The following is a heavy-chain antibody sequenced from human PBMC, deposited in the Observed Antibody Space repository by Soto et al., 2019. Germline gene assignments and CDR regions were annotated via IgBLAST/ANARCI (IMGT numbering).Heavy chain of an antibody. D-gene: IGHD1-1*01. CDR3: AAHSGKYWNYFDS. Sequence: QVQLVESGGGVVQPGRSLRLSCAASGFTFNTYGVHWVRQAPGKGLEWVALISSDATSKFYGDSVKGRSTISRDNPKNTLYLQMNSLRAEDTAVYYCAAHSGKYWNYFDSWGLATLVTVSS. CDR2: ISSDATSK. CDR1: GFTFNTYG. V-gene: IGHV3-30*03. J-gene: IGHJ4*02.